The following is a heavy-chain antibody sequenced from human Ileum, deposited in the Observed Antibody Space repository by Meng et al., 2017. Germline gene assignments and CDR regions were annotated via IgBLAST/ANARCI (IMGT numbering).Heavy chain of an antibody. J-gene: IGHJ4*02. Sequence: SETLSLTCSVSGGSISSSSKYWGWIRQPPGKGLEWIGSFFFGGKTYYNPSLRGRVTISVDASKNQFSLNFNSVTVADTAVYFCVRERSSGNPGEYWGQGTLVTVSS. CDR1: GGSISSSSKY. D-gene: IGHD3-16*01. V-gene: IGHV4-39*07. CDR3: VRERSSGNPGEY. CDR2: FFFGGKT.